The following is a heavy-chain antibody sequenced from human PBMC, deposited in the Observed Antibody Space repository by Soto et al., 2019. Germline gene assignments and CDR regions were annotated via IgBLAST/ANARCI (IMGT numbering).Heavy chain of an antibody. D-gene: IGHD6-6*01. Sequence: ASVKVSCKASGYTFTSYGISWVRQAPGQGLEWMGWISAYSGNTNYAQKLQGRVTMTTDTSTSTAYMELRSLRSDDTAVYYCASQSIAARPVGAFDIWGQGTMVTVSS. CDR3: ASQSIAARPVGAFDI. CDR2: ISAYSGNT. CDR1: GYTFTSYG. J-gene: IGHJ3*02. V-gene: IGHV1-18*04.